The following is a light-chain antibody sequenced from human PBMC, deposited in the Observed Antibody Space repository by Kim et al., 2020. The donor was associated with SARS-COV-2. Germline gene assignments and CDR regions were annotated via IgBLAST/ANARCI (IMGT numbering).Light chain of an antibody. CDR1: NIGGKS. J-gene: IGLJ1*01. CDR3: QVWDSSSDHYV. CDR2: YDS. V-gene: IGLV3-21*04. Sequence: SYELTQPPSVSVAPGKTATITCAGNNIGGKSVHWYQQKPGQAPVLVIYYDSDRPSGIPERFSGSNSGNTATLTISRVEAGDEADYYCQVWDSSSDHYVFGTGTKVTVL.